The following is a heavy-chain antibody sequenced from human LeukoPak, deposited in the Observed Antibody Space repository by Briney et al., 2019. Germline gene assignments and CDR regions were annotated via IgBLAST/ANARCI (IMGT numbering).Heavy chain of an antibody. CDR1: GYTLTELS. V-gene: IGHV1-24*01. CDR2: FDPEDGET. Sequence: ASVTVSCKVSGYTLTELSMHWVRQAPGKGLEWMGGFDPEDGETIYAQKFQGRVTMTEDTSTDTAYMELSSLRSEDTAVYYCATDIAAAGGYYYYGMDVWGQGTTVTVSS. CDR3: ATDIAAAGGYYYYGMDV. J-gene: IGHJ6*02. D-gene: IGHD6-13*01.